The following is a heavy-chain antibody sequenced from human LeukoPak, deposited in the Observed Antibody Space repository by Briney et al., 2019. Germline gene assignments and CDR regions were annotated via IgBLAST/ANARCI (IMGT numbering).Heavy chain of an antibody. CDR3: ARESRLLWFGELPNYFDY. CDR1: GYTFTGYY. Sequence: ASVKVSCKASGYTFTGYYMHWVRRAPGQGLEWMGWINPNSGGTNYAQKFQGRVTMTRDTSISTAYMELSRLRSDDTAVYYCARESRLLWFGELPNYFDYWGQGTLVTVSS. J-gene: IGHJ4*02. D-gene: IGHD3-10*01. V-gene: IGHV1-2*02. CDR2: INPNSGGT.